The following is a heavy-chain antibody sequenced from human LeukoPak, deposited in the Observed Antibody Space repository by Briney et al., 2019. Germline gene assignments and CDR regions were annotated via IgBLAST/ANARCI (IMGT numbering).Heavy chain of an antibody. V-gene: IGHV3-30*04. Sequence: PGGSLRLSCAASGFTFRSYTMHWVRQAPGKGLEWVAVILYDGRTTNYAESVRGRFTISRDTSENTLYLQMNNLRAEDTAVYYCARSRFHFDYWGQGTLVTVSS. D-gene: IGHD3-10*01. CDR3: ARSRFHFDY. CDR2: ILYDGRTT. CDR1: GFTFRSYT. J-gene: IGHJ4*02.